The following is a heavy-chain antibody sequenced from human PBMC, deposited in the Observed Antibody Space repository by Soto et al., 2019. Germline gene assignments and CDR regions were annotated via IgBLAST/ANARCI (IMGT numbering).Heavy chain of an antibody. CDR3: ARDGYNF. V-gene: IGHV3-48*02. Sequence: LRLSCAASGFTFSSYSMNWVRQAPGKGLEWISYIGGDTGTIYYADSVKGRFTISRDNAKNSLYLQMNSLRDEDTAVYYCARDGYNFWGQGTLVTVSS. D-gene: IGHD5-12*01. CDR2: IGGDTGTI. J-gene: IGHJ4*02. CDR1: GFTFSSYS.